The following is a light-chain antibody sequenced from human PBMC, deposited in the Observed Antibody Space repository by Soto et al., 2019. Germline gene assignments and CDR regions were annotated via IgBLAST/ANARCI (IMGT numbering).Light chain of an antibody. CDR3: SSYAGSNKDV. J-gene: IGLJ1*01. V-gene: IGLV2-8*01. Sequence: QSALTQPPSASGSPGQSVTITCTGTSSDVGAYDYVSWYQQHPGKAPKLMIHEVNKRPSGVPDRFSGSKSGNTASLTVSGLQAEDEADYYCSSYAGSNKDVFGTGTKLTVL. CDR1: SSDVGAYDY. CDR2: EVN.